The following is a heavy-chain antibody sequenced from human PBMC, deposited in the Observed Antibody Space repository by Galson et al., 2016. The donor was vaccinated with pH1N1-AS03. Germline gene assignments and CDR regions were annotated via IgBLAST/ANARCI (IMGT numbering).Heavy chain of an antibody. CDR3: TRYARGPSF. V-gene: IGHV3-11*04. CDR1: GFTFSDNH. CDR2: ISESGSGT. J-gene: IGHJ4*02. Sequence: SLRLSCAASGFTFSDNHMSWIRQAPGRGLEYIGYISESGSGTVYRDSVKGRFTISRDNAKNSLYPQMNSLRAEDTAVYYCTRYARGPSFGGQGTLVTVSS.